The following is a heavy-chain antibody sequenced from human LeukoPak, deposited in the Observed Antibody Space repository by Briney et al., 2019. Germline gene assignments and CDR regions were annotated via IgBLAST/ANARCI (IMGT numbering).Heavy chain of an antibody. CDR2: ISSSGSTI. CDR1: GFTFSSDE. D-gene: IGHD5-12*01. CDR3: ARGRVATISYYYYMDV. Sequence: GGSLRLSCAASGFTFSSDEMNWVRQAPGKELEWVSYISSSGSTIYYADSVKGRFTISRDNAKNSLYLQMNSLRAEDTAVYYCARGRVATISYYYYMDVWGKGTTVTVSS. J-gene: IGHJ6*03. V-gene: IGHV3-48*03.